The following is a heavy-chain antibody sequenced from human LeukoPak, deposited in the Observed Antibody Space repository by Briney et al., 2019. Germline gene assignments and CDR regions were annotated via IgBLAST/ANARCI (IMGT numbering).Heavy chain of an antibody. CDR2: IYNSGGT. Sequence: SETLSLTCTVSGGSIRSSHWSWIRQPAGKGLEWIAIIYNSGGTNYNPSLKSRVTISRDTSKNQFSLALTSVTAADTAVYYCASDLTVPPYNWFDPWGQGTLVTVSS. CDR1: GGSIRSSH. J-gene: IGHJ5*02. D-gene: IGHD1-14*01. V-gene: IGHV4-4*07. CDR3: ASDLTVPPYNWFDP.